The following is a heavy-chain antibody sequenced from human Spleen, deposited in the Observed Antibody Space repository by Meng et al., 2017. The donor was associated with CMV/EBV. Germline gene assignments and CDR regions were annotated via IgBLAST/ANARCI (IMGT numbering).Heavy chain of an antibody. Sequence: FTFSTYDMHWFRRAPGKGLEWVSVISYDGSNKHYADSVKGRFTISRDNSKNTLYLQMNSLGGDDTAMYYCAREDLVVVPAAAKTFDLWGQGTLVTVSS. D-gene: IGHD2-2*01. V-gene: IGHV3-30*04. CDR2: ISYDGSNK. CDR3: AREDLVVVPAAAKTFDL. J-gene: IGHJ4*02. CDR1: FTFSTYD.